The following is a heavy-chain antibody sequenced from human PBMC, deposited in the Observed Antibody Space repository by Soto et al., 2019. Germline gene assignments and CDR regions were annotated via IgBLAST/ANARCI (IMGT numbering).Heavy chain of an antibody. Sequence: PSETLSLTCTVSGGSISSYYWSWIRQPPGKGLEWIGYIYYNGNINYNPSLKSRVTISVDTSKNQFSLKLNSVTAADTAVYYCARTYCSSTTCYDLFDSWGQGTLVTVS. CDR1: GGSISSYY. J-gene: IGHJ4*02. V-gene: IGHV4-59*01. CDR2: IYYNGNI. CDR3: ARTYCSSTTCYDLFDS. D-gene: IGHD2-2*01.